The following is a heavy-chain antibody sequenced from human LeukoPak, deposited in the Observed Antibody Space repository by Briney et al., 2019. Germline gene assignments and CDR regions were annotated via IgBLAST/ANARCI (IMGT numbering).Heavy chain of an antibody. Sequence: ASVKVSCKASGGTFNSYTISWVRQAPGQGLEWMGRIIPIYETPNYAQKFQGRVTITTDESTSTAYMELSSLRSEDTAVYYCARDRATTVTKSFAFDIWGQGTMVTVSS. V-gene: IGHV1-69*05. CDR1: GGTFNSYT. J-gene: IGHJ3*02. CDR2: IIPIYETP. D-gene: IGHD4-17*01. CDR3: ARDRATTVTKSFAFDI.